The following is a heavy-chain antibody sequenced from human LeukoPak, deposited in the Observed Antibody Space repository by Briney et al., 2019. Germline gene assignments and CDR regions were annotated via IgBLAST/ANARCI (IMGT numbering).Heavy chain of an antibody. J-gene: IGHJ4*02. CDR2: IYPGDSDI. CDR3: ARHGGTYAYDY. Sequence: GESLKISCKGSGYNFTTYWIAWVRQMPGKGLEWMGLIYPGDSDIRYSPSFQGQVTISADKSITTAYLQWSSLKASHTAMYYCARHGGTYAYDYWGQGSLVTVSS. CDR1: GYNFTTYW. V-gene: IGHV5-51*01. D-gene: IGHD5-12*01.